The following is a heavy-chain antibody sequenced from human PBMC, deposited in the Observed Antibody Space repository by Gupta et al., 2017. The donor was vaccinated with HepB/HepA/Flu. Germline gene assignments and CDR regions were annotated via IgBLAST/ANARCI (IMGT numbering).Heavy chain of an antibody. CDR3: ARATFFYSNYYFDY. D-gene: IGHD4-11*01. Sequence: QVQLVESGGGLVKPGGSLRLSCAASGFTFLDYYMSWYRQAPGKGLEWVSYISSSGSTIYYADSVKGRFTISRDNAKNSLYLQMNSLRAEDTAVYYGARATFFYSNYYFDYWGQGTLVTVSS. CDR2: ISSSGSTI. J-gene: IGHJ4*02. V-gene: IGHV3-11*01. CDR1: GFTFLDYY.